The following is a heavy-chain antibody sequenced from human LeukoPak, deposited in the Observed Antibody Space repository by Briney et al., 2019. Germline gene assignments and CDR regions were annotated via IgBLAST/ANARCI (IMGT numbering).Heavy chain of an antibody. CDR3: ARSVSIVVVTPYYFDY. D-gene: IGHD3-22*01. V-gene: IGHV4-61*02. CDR1: RGSISSGDYS. Sequence: TSETLSLTCTVSRGSISSGDYSWSWIRQPAGKGLEWIGRIYTSGSTNYNPSLKSRVTISVDTSKNQFSLKLSSVTAADTAVYYCARSVSIVVVTPYYFDYWGQGTLVTVSS. CDR2: IYTSGST. J-gene: IGHJ4*02.